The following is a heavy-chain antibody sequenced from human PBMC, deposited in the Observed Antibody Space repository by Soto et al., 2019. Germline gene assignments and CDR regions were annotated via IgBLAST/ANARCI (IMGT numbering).Heavy chain of an antibody. J-gene: IGHJ4*02. CDR3: AKDGRNCSGGTCPQGH. Sequence: ASVKVACKTSGYTFTGHHIHWVRQAPGQGLEWMGWINPISGGTKYREKFQGRVSITRDKYSSTAYMELRSLTSDDSAVYYCAKDGRNCSGGTCPQGHWGQGTLVNVS. D-gene: IGHD2-15*01. V-gene: IGHV1-2*02. CDR2: INPISGGT. CDR1: GYTFTGHH.